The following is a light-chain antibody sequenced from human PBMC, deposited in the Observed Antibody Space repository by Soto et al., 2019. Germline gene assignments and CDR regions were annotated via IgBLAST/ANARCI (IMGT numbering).Light chain of an antibody. CDR3: QQYDGAPLT. CDR1: QSISTTY. Sequence: EIVVTQSPGTLSLSPGERATLSCRASQSISTTYLAWYQQRPGQAPRLLIYGTSSRATGIPDRFNGSGSGTDFALTINRLEPEDFAVYYCQQYDGAPLTFGPGTKVDIK. V-gene: IGKV3-20*01. J-gene: IGKJ3*01. CDR2: GTS.